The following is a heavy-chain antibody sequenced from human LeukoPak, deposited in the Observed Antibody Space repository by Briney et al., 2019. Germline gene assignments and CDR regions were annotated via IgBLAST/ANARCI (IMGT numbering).Heavy chain of an antibody. D-gene: IGHD4-17*01. CDR1: GGSISSSNW. J-gene: IGHJ1*01. Sequence: PSETLSLTCAVSGGSISSSNWWSWVRQPPGKGLEWIGEIYHSGSTNYNPSLKSRVTISVDKSKNQFSLKLSSVTAADTAVYYCARHSAMTTGYFQHWGQGTLVTVSS. CDR2: IYHSGST. V-gene: IGHV4-4*02. CDR3: ARHSAMTTGYFQH.